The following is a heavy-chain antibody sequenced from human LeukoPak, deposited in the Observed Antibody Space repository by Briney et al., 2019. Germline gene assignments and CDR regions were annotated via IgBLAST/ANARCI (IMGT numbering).Heavy chain of an antibody. Sequence: GEALQISFNGSGYIFTSYCIAWGRQMPRKGLEWIGMIYPGAYHARYTPSFTAKVTNSADKSISTDYLQWSSPKASDNDIYNCARVAGTTRGDYWGQGTLVTVSS. CDR1: GYIFTSYC. D-gene: IGHD1-1*01. CDR3: ARVAGTTRGDY. CDR2: IYPGAYHA. J-gene: IGHJ4*02. V-gene: IGHV5-51*01.